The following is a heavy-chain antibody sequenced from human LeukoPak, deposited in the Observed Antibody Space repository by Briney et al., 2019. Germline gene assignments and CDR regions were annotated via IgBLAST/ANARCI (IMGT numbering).Heavy chain of an antibody. CDR2: IYYSGST. J-gene: IGHJ3*02. Sequence: PSETLSLTCTVSGGSISSYYWSWIRQPPGKGLEWIGYIYYSGSTNYNASLKSRVTISVDTSKNQFSLKLSSVTAADTAVYYCARLLVNYDAFDIWGQGTMVTVTS. CDR1: GGSISSYY. CDR3: ARLLVNYDAFDI. D-gene: IGHD1-7*01. V-gene: IGHV4-59*08.